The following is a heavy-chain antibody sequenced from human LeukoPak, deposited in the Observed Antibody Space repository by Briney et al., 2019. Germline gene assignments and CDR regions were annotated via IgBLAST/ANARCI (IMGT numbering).Heavy chain of an antibody. V-gene: IGHV1-18*01. CDR1: GYTFTSYG. CDR3: ARDVAPYLNDPYYFDY. D-gene: IGHD1-1*01. CDR2: ISVYNGNT. J-gene: IGHJ4*02. Sequence: GASVKVSCKASGYTFTSYGISWVRQAPGQGLEWMGWISVYNGNTNYAQKLQGRVTMTTDTSTSTAYMELRSLRSDDTAVYYCARDVAPYLNDPYYFDYWGQGTLVTVSS.